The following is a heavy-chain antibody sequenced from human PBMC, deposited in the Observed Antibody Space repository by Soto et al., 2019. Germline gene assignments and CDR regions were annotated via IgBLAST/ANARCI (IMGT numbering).Heavy chain of an antibody. V-gene: IGHV4-30-4*01. D-gene: IGHD5-18*01. J-gene: IGHJ4*02. CDR2: IYYSGST. Sequence: SETLSLTCPVSGGSSSSGDYYWSWIRQPPGKGLEWIGYIYYSGSTYYNPSLKSRVTISVDTSKNQFSLKLSSVTAADTAVYYCARSPHIQLWSYPSDYWGQGTLVTVSS. CDR3: ARSPHIQLWSYPSDY. CDR1: GGSSSSGDYY.